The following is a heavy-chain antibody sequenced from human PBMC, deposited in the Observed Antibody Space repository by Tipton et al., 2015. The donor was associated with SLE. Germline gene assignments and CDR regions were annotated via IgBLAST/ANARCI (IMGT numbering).Heavy chain of an antibody. CDR3: ARVGSSSWSIWYFDL. CDR1: GGSISSYY. V-gene: IGHV4-59*08. CDR2: MYYSGST. Sequence: TLSLTCNVSGGSISSYYWSWIRQPPGKGLEWIGYMYYSGSTYYNPSLKSRVTISVDTSKNQFSLKLSSVTAADTAVYYCARVGSSSWSIWYFDLWGRGTLVTVSS. J-gene: IGHJ2*01. D-gene: IGHD6-13*01.